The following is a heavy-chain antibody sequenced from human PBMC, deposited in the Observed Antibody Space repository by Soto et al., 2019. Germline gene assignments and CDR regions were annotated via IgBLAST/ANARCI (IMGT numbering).Heavy chain of an antibody. Sequence: QVQLVQSGAEVKKPGASVKVSCKASGYTFTSYGISWVRQAPGQGLEWMGWISAYNGNTNYAQKLAGGVTLTADTSTSTDYMERRSLRSDDTAVYYCARDGALGETYYYYGMDVWGQGTTVTVSS. J-gene: IGHJ6*02. D-gene: IGHD3-16*01. CDR3: ARDGALGETYYYYGMDV. CDR2: ISAYNGNT. V-gene: IGHV1-18*01. CDR1: GYTFTSYG.